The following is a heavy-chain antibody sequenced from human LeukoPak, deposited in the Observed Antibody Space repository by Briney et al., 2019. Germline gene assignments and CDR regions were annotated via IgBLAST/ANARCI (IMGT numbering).Heavy chain of an antibody. V-gene: IGHV1-2*02. Sequence: ASVKVSCKASGYTFTGYYMHWVGQAPGQGLEWMGWINPNSGGTNYAQKFQGRVTITADKSTSTAYMELSSLRSEDTAVYYCARDPPLAYCGGDCYSGTINAFDIWGQGTMVTVSS. CDR2: INPNSGGT. J-gene: IGHJ3*02. D-gene: IGHD2-21*02. CDR3: ARDPPLAYCGGDCYSGTINAFDI. CDR1: GYTFTGYY.